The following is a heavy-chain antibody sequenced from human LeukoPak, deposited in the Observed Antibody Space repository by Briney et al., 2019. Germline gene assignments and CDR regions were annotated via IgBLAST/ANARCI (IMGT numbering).Heavy chain of an antibody. CDR1: GFTFSSYA. CDR3: ARTGYSGYDFIPNIDY. Sequence: GGSLRLSCAASGFTFSSYAMSWVRQAPGRGLEWVSAISGSGGSTYYADSVKGRFTISRDNSKNTLYLQMNSLRAEDTAVYYCARTGYSGYDFIPNIDYWGQGTLVTVSS. V-gene: IGHV3-23*01. D-gene: IGHD5-12*01. J-gene: IGHJ4*02. CDR2: ISGSGGST.